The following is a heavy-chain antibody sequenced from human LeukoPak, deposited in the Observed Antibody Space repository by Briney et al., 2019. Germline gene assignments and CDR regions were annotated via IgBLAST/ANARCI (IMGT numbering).Heavy chain of an antibody. CDR2: ISYDGSNK. CDR1: GFTFSSYG. D-gene: IGHD3-22*01. CDR3: AKDIEYYDSSGYPGD. Sequence: GGSLRLSCAASGFTFSSYGMHWVRQAPGKGLEWVAVISYDGSNKYYADSVKGRFTISRDNSKNKLYLQMNILRAEDTAVYYCAKDIEYYDSSGYPGDWGQETLVTVSS. J-gene: IGHJ4*02. V-gene: IGHV3-30*18.